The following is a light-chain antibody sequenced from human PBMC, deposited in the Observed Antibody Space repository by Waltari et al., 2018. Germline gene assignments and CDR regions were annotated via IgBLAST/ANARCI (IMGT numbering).Light chain of an antibody. Sequence: DIQMTQSPFSVSASIGDRVTITCRASQGINKWLVWYQQKPGKAPNVLIYAASILQSGVPSRFSGSGFGTDFTLTISSLQPEDFATYFCQQANSLPFTFGGGTKVEIK. CDR2: AAS. V-gene: IGKV1-12*02. CDR3: QQANSLPFT. J-gene: IGKJ4*01. CDR1: QGINKW.